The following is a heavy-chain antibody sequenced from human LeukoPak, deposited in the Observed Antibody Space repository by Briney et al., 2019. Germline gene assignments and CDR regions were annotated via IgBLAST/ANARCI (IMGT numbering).Heavy chain of an antibody. V-gene: IGHV3-7*01. D-gene: IGHD6-13*01. Sequence: GSLRLSCAASGFTFSSYWMSWVRQAPGKGLEWVANIKQDGSEKYYVDSVKGRFTISRDNAKNSLYLQMNSLRAEDTAVYYCAKDPRRYSRTGGYFDYWGQGTLVTVSS. CDR2: IKQDGSEK. CDR1: GFTFSSYW. CDR3: AKDPRRYSRTGGYFDY. J-gene: IGHJ4*02.